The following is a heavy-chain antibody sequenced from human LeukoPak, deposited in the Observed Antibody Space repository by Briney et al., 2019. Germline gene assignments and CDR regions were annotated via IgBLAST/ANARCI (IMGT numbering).Heavy chain of an antibody. J-gene: IGHJ3*02. CDR1: GYTFTSYD. V-gene: IGHV1-8*01. Sequence: ASVNVSCKASGYTFTSYDINWVRQATGQGLEWMGWMNPNSGNTGHVQKFQGRVTMTRDTSIGTAYMELSSLTSEDTAVYYCAREARRGVEVKAFDIWGQGTMVTVSS. D-gene: IGHD1-1*01. CDR3: AREARRGVEVKAFDI. CDR2: MNPNSGNT.